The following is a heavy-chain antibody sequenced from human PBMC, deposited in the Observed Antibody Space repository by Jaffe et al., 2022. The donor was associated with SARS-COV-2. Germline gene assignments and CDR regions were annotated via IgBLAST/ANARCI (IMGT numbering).Heavy chain of an antibody. J-gene: IGHJ5*01. V-gene: IGHV3-74*01. CDR2: INEDGSST. D-gene: IGHD2-8*01. Sequence: EVQLVESGGGLVQPGGSLRLSCAASGFTFSASWMHWVRQAPGKGLVWISRINEDGSSTYYADSVKGRFTTSRDNAKNTVYLQMNSLRAEDTAVYYCARCNHEGDSWGQGTLVTVSS. CDR1: GFTFSASW. CDR3: ARCNHEGDS.